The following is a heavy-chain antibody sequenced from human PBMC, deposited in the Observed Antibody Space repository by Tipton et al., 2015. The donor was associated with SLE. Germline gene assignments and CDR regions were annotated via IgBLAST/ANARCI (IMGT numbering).Heavy chain of an antibody. CDR3: AKTLFGDYGDS. Sequence: QSGAEVKKPGASVKVSCKTSGYSFTSYGISWVRQAPGQGLESMGWISTYSGNTEYAQKLQGRVTMTTDTSTSTAYMELRRLRSDDTAVYCCAKTLFGDYGDSWGQGTLVTVYS. CDR2: ISTYSGNT. CDR1: GYSFTSYG. J-gene: IGHJ4*02. V-gene: IGHV1-18*01. D-gene: IGHD4-17*01.